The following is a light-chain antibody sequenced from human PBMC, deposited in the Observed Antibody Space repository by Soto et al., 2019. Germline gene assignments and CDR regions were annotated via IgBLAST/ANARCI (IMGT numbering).Light chain of an antibody. V-gene: IGKV3-20*01. CDR3: QQYGSSPRYT. J-gene: IGKJ2*01. CDR1: QSVSSSY. CDR2: GAS. Sequence: EIVLTQSPGTLSLSPGERATLSCRASQSVSSSYLAWYQQKPGQAPRLLIYGASSRATGIPDRFSGSGSGTDFTLTISSLEPEACAVYYCQQYGSSPRYTFGQGTKLEIK.